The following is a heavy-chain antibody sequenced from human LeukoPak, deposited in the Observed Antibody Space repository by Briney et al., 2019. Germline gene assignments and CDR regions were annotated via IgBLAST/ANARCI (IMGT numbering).Heavy chain of an antibody. CDR2: INTNTGNP. J-gene: IGHJ6*02. D-gene: IGHD2-15*01. Sequence: ASVKVSCKASGGTFSSYAISWVRQAPGQGLEWMGWINTNTGNPTYAQGFTGRFVFSLDISVSTAFLQISSLKAEDTAVYYCARFDIVVVVAASYGMDVWGQGTTVTVSS. CDR1: GGTFSSYA. V-gene: IGHV7-4-1*02. CDR3: ARFDIVVVVAASYGMDV.